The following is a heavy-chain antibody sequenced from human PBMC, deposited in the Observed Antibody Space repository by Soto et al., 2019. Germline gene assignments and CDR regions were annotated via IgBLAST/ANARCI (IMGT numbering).Heavy chain of an antibody. D-gene: IGHD4-17*01. V-gene: IGHV4-4*02. CDR1: DGSITTSHW. J-gene: IGHJ4*02. CDR3: ARTNGDLISFDY. CDR2: IFHSGST. Sequence: PSETLSLTXAVSDGSITTSHWWSWVRQPPGKGLEWIGEIFHSGSTSSNPSLKSRVTISVDKSKNQFSLKLSSVTAADTALYFCARTNGDLISFDYWGQGALVTVSS.